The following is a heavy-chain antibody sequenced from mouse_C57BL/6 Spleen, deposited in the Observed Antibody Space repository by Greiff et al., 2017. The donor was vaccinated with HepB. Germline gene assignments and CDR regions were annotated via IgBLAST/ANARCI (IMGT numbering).Heavy chain of an antibody. CDR2: ISDGGSYT. CDR3: ERDSYYYGSSYVRYFDY. Sequence: EVMLVESGGGLVKPGGSLKLSCAASGFTFSSYAMSWVRQTPEKRLEWVATISDGGSYTYYPDNVKGRFTISRDNAKNNLYLQMSHLKSEDPAMYYCERDSYYYGSSYVRYFDYWGQGTTLTVSS. D-gene: IGHD1-1*01. V-gene: IGHV5-4*01. CDR1: GFTFSSYA. J-gene: IGHJ2*01.